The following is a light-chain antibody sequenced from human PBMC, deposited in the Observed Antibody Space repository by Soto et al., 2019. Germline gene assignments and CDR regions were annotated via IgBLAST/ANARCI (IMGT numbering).Light chain of an antibody. CDR2: DVS. J-gene: IGLJ3*02. CDR1: SSDVGGYNF. CDR3: CSYAGSYARV. Sequence: QSALTQPRSVSGSPGQSVTISCTGTSSDVGGYNFVSWYQQHPGKAPKFLIYDVSKRPSGVPDPFSGSKSGNTASLTISGLQSEDEADYYCCSYAGSYARVFGGGTKLTVL. V-gene: IGLV2-11*01.